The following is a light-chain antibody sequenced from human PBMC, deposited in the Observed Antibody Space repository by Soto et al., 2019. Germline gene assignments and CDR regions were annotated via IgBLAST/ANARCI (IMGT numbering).Light chain of an antibody. J-gene: IGKJ2*01. CDR2: DAS. V-gene: IGKV3-11*01. CDR1: QSVSSY. CDR3: QLRSNWPLYT. Sequence: EIVLTQSPATLSLSPGERATLSCRASQSVSSYLAWYQQKPGQAPRLLIYDASNRATGIPARFSGSGSGTDFTLTTSSLEPEDFAVYYCQLRSNWPLYTFGQGTKLEIK.